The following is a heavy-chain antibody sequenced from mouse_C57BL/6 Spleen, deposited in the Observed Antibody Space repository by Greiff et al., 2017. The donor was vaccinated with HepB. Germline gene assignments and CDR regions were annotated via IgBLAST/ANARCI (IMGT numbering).Heavy chain of an antibody. Sequence: VQLQQPGAELVKPGASVKLSCKASGYTFTSYWMHWVKQRPGQGLEWIGMIHPNSGSTNYNEKLKSKATLTVDKSPSPAYMQLSSLTSEDSAVYFCAREDEYYFDYRGQGTTLTVSS. CDR3: AREDEYYFDY. V-gene: IGHV1-64*01. J-gene: IGHJ2*01. CDR2: IHPNSGST. CDR1: GYTFTSYW.